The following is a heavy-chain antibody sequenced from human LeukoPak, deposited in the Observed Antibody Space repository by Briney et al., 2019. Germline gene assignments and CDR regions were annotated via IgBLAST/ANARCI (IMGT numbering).Heavy chain of an antibody. CDR1: GLTFSRYS. D-gene: IGHD3-10*01. Sequence: GGSLRLSFSPSGLTFSRYSVNWGRPAAGKGLELVSSISSSSRPISYADTVKGRFTISRDNAKTSLYLQMNSLTAEDTAVYYCARDRKRGVGELFDDCDQGTLVTVSS. V-gene: IGHV3-48*04. J-gene: IGHJ4*02. CDR2: ISSSSRPI. CDR3: ARDRKRGVGELFDD.